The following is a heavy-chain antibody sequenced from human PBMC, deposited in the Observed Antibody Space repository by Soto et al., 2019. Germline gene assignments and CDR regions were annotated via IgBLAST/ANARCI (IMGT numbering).Heavy chain of an antibody. D-gene: IGHD1-1*01. Sequence: EVQLVESGGSLVQPGGSLRLSCAASGFTVSSNYMSWVRQAPGKGLEWVSVIYSGGSTYYADSVKGRFTISRDNSKNTLYLQMNSLRAEDTAVYYCARDRREQPFDYWGQGTLVTVSS. J-gene: IGHJ4*02. CDR2: IYSGGST. CDR3: ARDRREQPFDY. V-gene: IGHV3-66*01. CDR1: GFTVSSNY.